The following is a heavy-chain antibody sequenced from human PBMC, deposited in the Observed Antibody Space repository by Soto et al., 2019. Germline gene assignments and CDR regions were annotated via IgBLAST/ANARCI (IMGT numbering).Heavy chain of an antibody. CDR3: ARDRRTGIAVAGNRSYYYYGMDV. V-gene: IGHV6-1*01. Sequence: PSQTLSLTCAISGESVSSNSAAWNWIRQSPSSGLEWLPRTYYRSKWYNDYAVSVKSRITINPDTSKNQFSLQLNPVTPEDTAVYYCARDRRTGIAVAGNRSYYYYGMDVWGQGTTVTVSS. CDR2: TYYRSKWYN. D-gene: IGHD6-19*01. J-gene: IGHJ6*02. CDR1: GESVSSNSAA.